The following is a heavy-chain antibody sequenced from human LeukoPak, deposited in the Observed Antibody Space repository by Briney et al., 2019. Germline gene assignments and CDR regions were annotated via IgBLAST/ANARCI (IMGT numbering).Heavy chain of an antibody. CDR1: GFTFSNYG. V-gene: IGHV3-30*02. CDR2: IHHDGFNK. J-gene: IGHJ4*02. Sequence: PGESLRLSCVASGFTFSNYGMHWVRQAPGKGLEWVAFIHHDGFNKYYADSVKGRVTISRDNSKKTLSLQVDGLRPEDTAVYFCANSAVSRGASYLNYWGLGTLVTVSS. D-gene: IGHD2/OR15-2a*01. CDR3: ANSAVSRGASYLNY.